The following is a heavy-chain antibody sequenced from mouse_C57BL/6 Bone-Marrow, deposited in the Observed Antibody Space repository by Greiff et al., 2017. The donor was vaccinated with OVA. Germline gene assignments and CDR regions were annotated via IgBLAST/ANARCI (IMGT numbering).Heavy chain of an antibody. CDR3: ARRGGYYYGSSFAY. CDR1: GFTFSDYY. J-gene: IGHJ3*01. Sequence: DVMLVESGGGLVQPGGSLKLSCAASGFTFSDYYMYWVRQTPEKRLEWVAYISNGGGSTYYPDTVKGRFTISRDNAKNTLYLQMSRLKSEDTAMYYCARRGGYYYGSSFAYWGQGTLVTVSA. D-gene: IGHD1-1*01. CDR2: ISNGGGST. V-gene: IGHV5-12*01.